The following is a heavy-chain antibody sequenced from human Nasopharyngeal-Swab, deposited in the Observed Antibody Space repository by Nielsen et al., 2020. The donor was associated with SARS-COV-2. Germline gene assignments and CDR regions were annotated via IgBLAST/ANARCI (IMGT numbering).Heavy chain of an antibody. J-gene: IGHJ6*02. Sequence: SETLSLTCTVSGGSVSSGSYYWSWIRQPPGKGLEWIGYIYYSGSTNYNPSLKSRVTISVDTSKNQFSLKPSSVTAADTAVYYCAREGRTSPWNGYYYGMDVWGQGTTVTVSS. V-gene: IGHV4-61*01. CDR3: AREGRTSPWNGYYYGMDV. CDR2: IYYSGST. D-gene: IGHD1-1*01. CDR1: GGSVSSGSYY.